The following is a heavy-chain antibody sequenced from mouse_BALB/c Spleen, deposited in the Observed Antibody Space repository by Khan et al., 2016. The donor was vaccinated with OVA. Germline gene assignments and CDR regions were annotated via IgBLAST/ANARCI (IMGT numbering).Heavy chain of an antibody. Sequence: QVQLQQSGPGLVAPSQSLTITCTVSGFSLTCYGVGWVRQPPGKGLEWLGVIWGDGSTNYHSALISRLNINKDNSKSQVFLKLNSLQTDDTATYYCALYYYGRAWFAYWGQGTLVTVSA. CDR2: IWGDGST. J-gene: IGHJ3*01. CDR3: ALYYYGRAWFAY. D-gene: IGHD1-1*01. CDR1: GFSLTCYG. V-gene: IGHV2-3*01.